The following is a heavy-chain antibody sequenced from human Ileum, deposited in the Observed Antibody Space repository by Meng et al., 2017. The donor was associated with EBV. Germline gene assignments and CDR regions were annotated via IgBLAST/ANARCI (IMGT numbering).Heavy chain of an antibody. J-gene: IGHJ5*02. CDR2: IVPLFGKT. CDR3: AVSTMTGSWLDP. Sequence: VHIVRSGAEVKKPGESVKVSCTASGDTFNTFAVNWMRQAPGQGLEWMGTIVPLFGKTNYARKFQGRVTITADASAKTVYMELTSVRYEDTAVFFCAVSTMTGSWLDPWGQGTLVTVSS. CDR1: GDTFNTFA. D-gene: IGHD3-3*01. V-gene: IGHV1-69*15.